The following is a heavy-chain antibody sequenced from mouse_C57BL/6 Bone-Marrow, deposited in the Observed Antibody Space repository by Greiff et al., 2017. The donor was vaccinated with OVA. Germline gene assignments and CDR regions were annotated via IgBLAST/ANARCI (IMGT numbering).Heavy chain of an antibody. D-gene: IGHD4-1*01. CDR1: GYTFTSYW. Sequence: VQLQQPGAELVRPGSSVKLSCKASGYTFTSYWMHWVKQRPIQGLEWIGNIDPSDSETHYNQKFKDKATLTVYKSSSTAYMQHSSLTSEDSAVYYCARIRLGRYFDVWGTGTTGTVSS. CDR3: ARIRLGRYFDV. CDR2: IDPSDSET. V-gene: IGHV1-52*01. J-gene: IGHJ1*03.